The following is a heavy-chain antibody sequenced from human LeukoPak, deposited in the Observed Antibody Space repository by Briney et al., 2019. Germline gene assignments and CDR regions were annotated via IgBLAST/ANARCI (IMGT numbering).Heavy chain of an antibody. CDR2: INPSDGNT. V-gene: IGHV1-46*01. CDR1: GYTFSNYY. CDR3: ARVRDGYNDAYDM. D-gene: IGHD5-24*01. Sequence: ASVKVSCKTSGYTFSNYYMHWVRQAPGKGLEWMGIINPSDGNTNYAQNFQGRVTMTRDTSTSTVYMELSSLRSEDTAVYYCARVRDGYNDAYDMWGQGTMVTVPS. J-gene: IGHJ3*02.